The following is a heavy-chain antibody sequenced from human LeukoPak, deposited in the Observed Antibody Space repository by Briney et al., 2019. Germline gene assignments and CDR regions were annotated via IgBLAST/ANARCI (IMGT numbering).Heavy chain of an antibody. CDR2: IYTSGST. V-gene: IGHV4-61*02. Sequence: SETLSLTCTVSGGSISSGSYYWSWIRQPAGKGLEWIGRIYTSGSTNYNPSLKSRVTISVDTSKNQFSLKLSSVTAADTVVYYCARDLVGGSYRYYYMDVWGKGTTVTISS. D-gene: IGHD1-26*01. CDR1: GGSISSGSYY. J-gene: IGHJ6*03. CDR3: ARDLVGGSYRYYYMDV.